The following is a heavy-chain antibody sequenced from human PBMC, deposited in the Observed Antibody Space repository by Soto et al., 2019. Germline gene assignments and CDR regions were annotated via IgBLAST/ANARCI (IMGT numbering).Heavy chain of an antibody. V-gene: IGHV1-24*01. CDR2: FDPEDGET. J-gene: IGHJ5*02. CDR3: ATLSPPFDP. Sequence: GASVKVSCKVSGYTLTELSMHWVRQAPGKGLEWMGGFDPEDGETIYAQKFQGRVTMTEEKAKDTAYMELSRLRSEDKAVDYCATLSPPFDPWGQGTLVTVSS. CDR1: GYTLTELS.